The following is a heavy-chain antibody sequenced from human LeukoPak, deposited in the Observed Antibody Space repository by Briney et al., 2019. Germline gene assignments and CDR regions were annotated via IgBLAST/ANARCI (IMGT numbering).Heavy chain of an antibody. CDR1: GYTFTSYY. CDR2: INPSGGST. D-gene: IGHD6-13*01. V-gene: IGHV1-46*01. Sequence: GASVKVSCKVSGYTFTSYYMHWVRQAPGQGLEWMGIINPSGGSTSYAQKFQGRVTMTRDTSTSTVYMELSSLRSEDTAVYYCASLAAAGRNAFDIWGQATMVTVSS. J-gene: IGHJ3*02. CDR3: ASLAAAGRNAFDI.